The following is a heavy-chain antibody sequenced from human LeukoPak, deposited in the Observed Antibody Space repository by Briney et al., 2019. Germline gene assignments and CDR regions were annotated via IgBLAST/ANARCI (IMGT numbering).Heavy chain of an antibody. CDR3: ARATYYYDSSGYWTLEFDFDI. J-gene: IGHJ3*02. CDR2: IYHSGST. V-gene: IGHV4-38-2*02. Sequence: PSETLSLTCTVSGGSISSYYWGWIRQPPGKGLEWIGSIYHSGSTYYNPSLKSRVTISVDTSKTQFSLKLSSVTAADTAVYYCARATYYYDSSGYWTLEFDFDIWGQGTMVTVSS. D-gene: IGHD3-22*01. CDR1: GGSISSYY.